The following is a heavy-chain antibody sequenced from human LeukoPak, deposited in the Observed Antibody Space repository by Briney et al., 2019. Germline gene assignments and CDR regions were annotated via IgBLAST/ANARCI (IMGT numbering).Heavy chain of an antibody. J-gene: IGHJ4*02. V-gene: IGHV1-69*05. CDR2: IIPIFGTA. Sequence: GSSVKVSCKASGGTFSSYATSWVRQAPGQGLEWMGRIIPIFGTANYAQKFQGRVTITTVESTSTAYMELSSLRSEDTAVYYCAREIAAAGVAYDYWGQGTLVTVSS. CDR3: AREIAAAGVAYDY. CDR1: GGTFSSYA. D-gene: IGHD6-13*01.